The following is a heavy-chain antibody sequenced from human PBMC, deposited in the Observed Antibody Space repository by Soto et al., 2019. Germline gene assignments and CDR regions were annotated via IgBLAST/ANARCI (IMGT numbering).Heavy chain of an antibody. J-gene: IGHJ4*02. Sequence: QVQLVQSGAEVKKPGSSVKVSCKASGGTFSTYAINWVRQAPGHGHEWVGGIIPLFGTAKYAQKFQGRVTITADESTSTAHMELRSLRSEDTAVYYCARDYGHDCSGGNCYFYFWGQGTLVTVSS. CDR1: GGTFSTYA. CDR3: ARDYGHDCSGGNCYFYF. D-gene: IGHD2-15*01. CDR2: IIPLFGTA. V-gene: IGHV1-69*01.